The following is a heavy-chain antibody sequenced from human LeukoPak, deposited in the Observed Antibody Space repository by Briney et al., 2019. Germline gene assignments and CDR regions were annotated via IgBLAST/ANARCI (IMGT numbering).Heavy chain of an antibody. CDR1: GASISSCY. D-gene: IGHD1-26*01. CDR2: IYTSGST. CDR3: ARAREGSGSYGHFDY. J-gene: IGHJ4*02. Sequence: PSETLSLTCTVSGASISSCYWTWIRQPAGEGLEWIGRIYTSGSTNYNPSLKSRVTMSVDTSKNQFSLKLSSVTAADTAVYYCARAREGSGSYGHFDYWGQGTLVTVSS. V-gene: IGHV4-4*07.